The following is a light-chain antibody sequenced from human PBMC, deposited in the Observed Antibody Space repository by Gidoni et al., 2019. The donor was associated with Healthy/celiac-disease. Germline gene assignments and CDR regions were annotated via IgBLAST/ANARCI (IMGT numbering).Light chain of an antibody. J-gene: IGLJ2*01. V-gene: IGLV1-44*01. CDR2: SNN. Sequence: SALPNPPSPSATTAQRVTISCSGSSSNIGSNTGNWYQQLPGTAPKLLIYSNNQRPSGVPDRFSGSKSGTSASLAISGLQSEDEADYYCAAWDDSLHVVFGGGTKLTVL. CDR3: AAWDDSLHVV. CDR1: SSNIGSNT.